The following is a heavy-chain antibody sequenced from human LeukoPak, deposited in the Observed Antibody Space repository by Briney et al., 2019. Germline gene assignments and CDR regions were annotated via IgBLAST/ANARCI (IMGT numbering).Heavy chain of an antibody. Sequence: SETLSLTCTVPGGSIRSYYWSWIRQPPGKALEWIGYIYYSGSTKYNPSLKSRVTISVDTSKNQFSLKLSSVTAADTAVYSCARHGSGWSFDYWGQGTLVTVSS. V-gene: IGHV4-59*08. CDR2: IYYSGST. CDR3: ARHGSGWSFDY. D-gene: IGHD6-19*01. CDR1: GGSIRSYY. J-gene: IGHJ4*02.